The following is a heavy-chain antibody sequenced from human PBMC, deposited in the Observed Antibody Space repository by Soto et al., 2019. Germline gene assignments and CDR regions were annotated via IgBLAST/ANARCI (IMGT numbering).Heavy chain of an antibody. J-gene: IGHJ4*02. CDR3: ARDLQQLTLDY. Sequence: ASVKVSCKASVYTFTIYSMHWVRQAPGQRLEWMGWINAGNGNTKYSQKFQGRVTITRDTSASTAYMELSSLRSEDTAVYYCARDLQQLTLDYWGQGTLVTVSS. D-gene: IGHD6-13*01. CDR1: VYTFTIYS. CDR2: INAGNGNT. V-gene: IGHV1-3*01.